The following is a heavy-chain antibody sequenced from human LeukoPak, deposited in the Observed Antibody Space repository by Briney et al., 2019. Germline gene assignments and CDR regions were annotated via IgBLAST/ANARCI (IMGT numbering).Heavy chain of an antibody. CDR2: ISRNSGSI. CDR1: GFTFDGYA. J-gene: IGHJ4*02. Sequence: GGSLRLSCAASGFTFDGYAMHWVRQAPGKGLEWVSGISRNSGSIGYADSVKGRFTISRDNAKNSLYLQMNSLRAEDTALYYCAKDKFVSSGSNFDYWGQGTLVTVSS. D-gene: IGHD1-26*01. V-gene: IGHV3-9*01. CDR3: AKDKFVSSGSNFDY.